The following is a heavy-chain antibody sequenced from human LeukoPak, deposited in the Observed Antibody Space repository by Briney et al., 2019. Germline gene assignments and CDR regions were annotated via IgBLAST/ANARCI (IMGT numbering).Heavy chain of an antibody. J-gene: IGHJ4*02. CDR2: ISAYNGNT. V-gene: IGHV1-18*01. CDR3: ARVGIIQLWLSPIFDY. CDR1: GYTFTSYG. D-gene: IGHD5-18*01. Sequence: ASVKVSCKASGYTFTSYGISWVRQAPGQGLEWMGWISAYNGNTNYAQKLQGRVTMTTDTSTSTAYMELRSLRAEDTAVYYCARVGIIQLWLSPIFDYWGQGTLVTVSS.